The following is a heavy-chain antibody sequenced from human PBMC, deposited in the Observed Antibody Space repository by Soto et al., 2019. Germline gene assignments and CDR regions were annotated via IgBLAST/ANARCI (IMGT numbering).Heavy chain of an antibody. CDR2: IYYSGRT. J-gene: IGHJ5*02. CDR1: GGSISRYY. CDR3: ATGYCGSSNWNIWHNFFDP. Sequence: SETLSLSCTVSGGSISRYYWSWIRQPPGKGLEWIGYIYYSGRTNYNPSLKSRVTISVDTPKNQFSLKLSSVTAADTAVYYCATGYCGSSNWNIWHNFFDP. V-gene: IGHV4-59*01. D-gene: IGHD2-2*01.